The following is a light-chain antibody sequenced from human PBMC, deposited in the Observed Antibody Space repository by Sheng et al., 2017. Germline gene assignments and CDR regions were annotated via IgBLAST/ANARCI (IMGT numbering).Light chain of an antibody. J-gene: IGLJ3*02. CDR3: AVWDDSLNGWV. CDR2: TNT. Sequence: QSVLTQSPSASGTPGQMVTISCSGSTSNIGINTVNWYQQVPGTAPRLLIYTNTQRPSGVPGRFSGSKSGTSASLAISGLQSEDEADYYCAVWDDSLNGWVFGGGTKLTVL. CDR1: TSNIGINT. V-gene: IGLV1-44*01.